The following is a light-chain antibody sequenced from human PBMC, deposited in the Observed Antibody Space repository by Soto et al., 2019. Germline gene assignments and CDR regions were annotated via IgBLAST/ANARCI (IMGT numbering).Light chain of an antibody. V-gene: IGKV1-5*03. CDR1: QSISSW. CDR3: QQYSSYST. Sequence: DIQMTQSPSTLSASVGDRVTITCRASQSISSWLAWYQQKPGKAPKLLIYKASSLESGLPSRFSGSGSGTEFTLTISSLQPDDFATYYCQQYSSYSTFGQGTKVEIK. CDR2: KAS. J-gene: IGKJ1*01.